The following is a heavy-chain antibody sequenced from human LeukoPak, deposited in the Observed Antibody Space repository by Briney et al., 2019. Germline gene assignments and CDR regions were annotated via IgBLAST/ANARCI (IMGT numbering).Heavy chain of an antibody. V-gene: IGHV1-46*01. Sequence: ASVKVSCEASGYTFTSYYMHWVRQAPGQGLEWMGIINPSGGSTSYAQKFQGRVTMTRDMSTSTVYMELSSLRSEDTAVYYCARVRPRYAMDYWGQGTLVTVSS. CDR1: GYTFTSYY. CDR2: INPSGGST. D-gene: IGHD1-1*01. CDR3: ARVRPRYAMDY. J-gene: IGHJ4*02.